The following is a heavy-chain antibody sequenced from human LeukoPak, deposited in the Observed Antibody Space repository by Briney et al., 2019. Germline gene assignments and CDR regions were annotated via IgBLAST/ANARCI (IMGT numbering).Heavy chain of an antibody. CDR1: GGTFSSYA. CDR3: ARGSTSYYYYYMDV. J-gene: IGHJ6*03. V-gene: IGHV1-69*05. CDR2: IIPIFGTA. Sequence: EASVKVSCKASGGTFSSYAISWVRQAPGQGLEWMGGIIPIFGTANYAQKFQGRVTITTDESTSTASMELSSLRSEDTAVYYCARGSTSYYYYYMDVWGKGTTVTVSS.